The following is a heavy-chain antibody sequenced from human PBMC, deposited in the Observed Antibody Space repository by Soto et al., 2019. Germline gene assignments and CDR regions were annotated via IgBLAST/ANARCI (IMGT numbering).Heavy chain of an antibody. CDR1: GGTSTAYA. CDR2: IIPIFGTA. D-gene: IGHD3-22*01. CDR3: AREGASGSHIGY. Sequence: QVQLVQSGAEVKKPGSSVKVSCRPSGGTSTAYAIAWLEQAPGKGLEWMGGIIPIFGTANYAQKFQGRVTITADESTSTAYMELSSLRSEDTAVYYCAREGASGSHIGYWGQGTLVTVSS. V-gene: IGHV1-69*01. J-gene: IGHJ4*02.